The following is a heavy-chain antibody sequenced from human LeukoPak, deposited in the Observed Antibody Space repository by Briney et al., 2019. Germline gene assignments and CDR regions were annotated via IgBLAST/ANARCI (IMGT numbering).Heavy chain of an antibody. Sequence: SETLSLTCTVSGGSISSSGYYWGWIRQPPGKGLEWIGSIYYSGSTYYNPSLKSRVTISVDTSKNQFSLKLSSVTAADTAVYYCARRQDLSRLRGGYYFDYWGQGTLVTVSS. CDR2: IYYSGST. J-gene: IGHJ4*02. V-gene: IGHV4-39*01. CDR1: GGSISSSGYY. D-gene: IGHD3-16*01. CDR3: ARRQDLSRLRGGYYFDY.